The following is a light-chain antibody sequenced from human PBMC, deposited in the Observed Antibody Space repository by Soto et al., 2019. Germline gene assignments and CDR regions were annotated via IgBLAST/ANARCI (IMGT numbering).Light chain of an antibody. CDR2: EDD. V-gene: IGLV2-14*01. J-gene: IGLJ2*01. CDR3: ISYTSSGALV. Sequence: QSALTQPASVSGSPGQSSTISCTGTSSDVGGYNYVSWYQQHPGKAPKIMIYEDDNRPSGVSNRFSGSKSGNTASLTISGLQAEDEADYYCISYTSSGALVFGGGTKLPVL. CDR1: SSDVGGYNY.